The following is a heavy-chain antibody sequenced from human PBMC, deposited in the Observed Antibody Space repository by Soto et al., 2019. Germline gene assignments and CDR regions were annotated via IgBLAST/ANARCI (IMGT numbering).Heavy chain of an antibody. Sequence: GGSLRLSCTALGFTFSSYAMHWVRQAPGKGLEWVAVISYDGSNKYYADSVKGRFTISRDNSKNTLYLQMNSLRAEDTAVYYCARDGKCSGGSCYEALDYWGQGTLVTVSS. CDR2: ISYDGSNK. D-gene: IGHD2-15*01. CDR3: ARDGKCSGGSCYEALDY. CDR1: GFTFSSYA. J-gene: IGHJ4*02. V-gene: IGHV3-30-3*01.